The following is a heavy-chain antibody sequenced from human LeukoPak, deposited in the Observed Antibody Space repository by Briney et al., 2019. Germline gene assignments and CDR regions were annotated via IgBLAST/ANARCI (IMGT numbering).Heavy chain of an antibody. J-gene: IGHJ5*02. CDR3: ARGHQFCSSTSCYRGGWFDP. V-gene: IGHV1-69*08. D-gene: IGHD2-2*02. CDR2: ITPVIETA. Sequence: SVKVSCKTSGGTFLSHTFSWVRQAPGHGLEWIGKITPVIETAKYAQTFQGRVSICTDRDTTTVYMDLSGLRPDDTADYYCARGHQFCSSTSCYRGGWFDPWGQGTLVTVSS. CDR1: GGTFLSHT.